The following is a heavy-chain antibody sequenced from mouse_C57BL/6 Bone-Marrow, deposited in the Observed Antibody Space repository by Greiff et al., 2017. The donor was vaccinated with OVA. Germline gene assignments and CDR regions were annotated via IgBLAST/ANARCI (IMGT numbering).Heavy chain of an antibody. D-gene: IGHD2-14*01. J-gene: IGHJ3*01. CDR3: ARDSPVRQGFAY. CDR2: ISYDGST. CDR1: GYSITSGYY. V-gene: IGHV3-6*01. Sequence: EVKLEESGPGLVKPSQSLSLTCSVTGYSITSGYYWNWNRQFPGNKLEWMGNISYDGSTNSNPSLKNRISITRDTSKNQFFLKLNSVNTEDTATYYCARDSPVRQGFAYWGQGTLVTVSA.